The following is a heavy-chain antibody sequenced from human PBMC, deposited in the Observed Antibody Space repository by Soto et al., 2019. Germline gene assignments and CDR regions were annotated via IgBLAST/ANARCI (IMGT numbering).Heavy chain of an antibody. CDR2: VYLSGHT. D-gene: IGHD1-7*01. Sequence: XGTLSLTCTVSRYSVTSGSYWGWFRQPPEKGLEWIGSVYLSGHTYHNPSLMSRVTISIDTSKNQFSLKLTSVTAADTAVYYCARARIVVSGTIVDLWGLGTLVTVSS. CDR1: RYSVTSGSY. CDR3: ARARIVVSGTIVDL. J-gene: IGHJ4*02. V-gene: IGHV4-38-2*02.